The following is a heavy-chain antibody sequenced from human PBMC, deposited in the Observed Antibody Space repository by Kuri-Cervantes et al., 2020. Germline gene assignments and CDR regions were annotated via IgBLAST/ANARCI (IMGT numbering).Heavy chain of an antibody. CDR2: ISDSSSAI. CDR1: GFTFSSYS. CDR3: ARGPTKIYYFDY. J-gene: IGHJ4*02. Sequence: ETLSLTCAASGFTFSSYSMNWVRQAPGKGLEWVSYISDSSSAIHYADSVKGRFTISRDNSKNTLYLQMNSLRAEDTAVYYCARGPTKIYYFDYWGQGTLVTVSS. D-gene: IGHD2-15*01. V-gene: IGHV3-48*01.